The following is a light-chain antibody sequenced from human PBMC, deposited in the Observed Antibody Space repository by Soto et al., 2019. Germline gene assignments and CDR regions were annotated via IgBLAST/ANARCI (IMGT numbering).Light chain of an antibody. CDR1: QSLLHSNGYNY. J-gene: IGKJ1*01. V-gene: IGKV2-28*01. CDR3: MQPLQSWT. Sequence: XQSPLSLPVTPGEPASISCRSSQSLLHSNGYNYLDWYLQKPGQSPQLLIYLGSNRASGVPDRFSGSGSGTDFTLKISRVEAEDVGVYYCMQPLQSWTFGQGTKVEIK. CDR2: LGS.